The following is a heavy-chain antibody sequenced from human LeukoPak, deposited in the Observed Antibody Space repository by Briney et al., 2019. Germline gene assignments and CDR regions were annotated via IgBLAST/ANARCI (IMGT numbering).Heavy chain of an antibody. V-gene: IGHV3-11*04. CDR3: ARPDGYNYPY. D-gene: IGHD5-24*01. CDR1: GFTFSDYY. J-gene: IGHJ4*02. CDR2: ISSSGSTI. Sequence: PGGSLRLSCAASGFTFSDYYMTWIRQAPGKGLEWISYISSSGSTIYYADSVKGRFTISGDNAKNSLYLQMSSLRAEDTAVYYCARPDGYNYPYWGQGTLVTVSS.